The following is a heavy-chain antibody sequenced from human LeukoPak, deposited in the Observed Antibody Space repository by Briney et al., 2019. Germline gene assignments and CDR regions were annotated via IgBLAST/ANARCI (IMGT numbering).Heavy chain of an antibody. V-gene: IGHV3-7*04. Sequence: GGSLRLSCVASGFPFSSYWMTWVRQAPGKGLEWVANIKQDGSKKSYVDSVKGRFTVSRNNAKNSLYLQMNSLRAEDTAIYYCTRVGYIDEGIDYWGQGTLVTVSS. CDR2: IKQDGSKK. CDR1: GFPFSSYW. J-gene: IGHJ4*02. CDR3: TRVGYIDEGIDY. D-gene: IGHD5-24*01.